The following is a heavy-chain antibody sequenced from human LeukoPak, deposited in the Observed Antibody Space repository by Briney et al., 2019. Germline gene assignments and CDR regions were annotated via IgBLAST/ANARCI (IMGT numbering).Heavy chain of an antibody. J-gene: IGHJ4*02. V-gene: IGHV3-7*01. Sequence: PGGSLRLSCAASGFTVSSNYMTWVRQAPGKGLEWVANIKQDGSEKYYVDSVKGRFTISRDNAKNSLYLQMNSLRAEDTAVYYCARDTDGYNTLYYFDYWGQGTLVTVSS. CDR3: ARDTDGYNTLYYFDY. D-gene: IGHD5-24*01. CDR1: GFTVSSNY. CDR2: IKQDGSEK.